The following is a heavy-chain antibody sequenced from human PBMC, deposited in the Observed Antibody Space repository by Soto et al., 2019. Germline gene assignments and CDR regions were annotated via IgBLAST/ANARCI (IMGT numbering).Heavy chain of an antibody. CDR1: GGTFSSYA. J-gene: IGHJ6*02. V-gene: IGHV1-69*13. CDR3: ARGDSTDCSNGVCSFFYNHDMDV. CDR2: IIPIFGTA. Sequence: SVKVSCKASGGTFSSYAISWVRQAPGQGLEWMGGIIPIFGTANYAQKFQGRVTITADESTSTAYMELSSLRSEDTAVYYCARGDSTDCSNGVCSFFYNHDMDVWGQGTTVTVSS. D-gene: IGHD2-8*01.